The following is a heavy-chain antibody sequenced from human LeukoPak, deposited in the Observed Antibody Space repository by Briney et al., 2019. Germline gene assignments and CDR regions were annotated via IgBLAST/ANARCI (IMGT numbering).Heavy chain of an antibody. CDR2: MYYSGST. J-gene: IGHJ4*02. D-gene: IGHD4-17*01. CDR1: GGSISRYY. Sequence: SQTLSLTCTVSGGSISRYYWSWIRQPPGKGLEWIGYMYYSGSTNYNPSLKSRVTISVDTSKNQFSMKLSSVTAADTAVYYCAGGDYGAPIDYWGQGTLVIVAS. V-gene: IGHV4-59*01. CDR3: AGGDYGAPIDY.